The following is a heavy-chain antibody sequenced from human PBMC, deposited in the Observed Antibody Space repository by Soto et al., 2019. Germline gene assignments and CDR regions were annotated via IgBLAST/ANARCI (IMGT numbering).Heavy chain of an antibody. D-gene: IGHD3-10*01. CDR3: ARDGPYYYGSGSYETPNWFDP. CDR2: ISSSSSYI. V-gene: IGHV3-21*01. Sequence: PGGSLRLSCAASGFTFSSYSMNWVRQAPGKGLEWVSSISSSSSYIYYADSVKGRFTISRDNAKNSLYLQMNSLRAEDTAVYYCARDGPYYYGSGSYETPNWFDPWGQGTLVTVSS. CDR1: GFTFSSYS. J-gene: IGHJ5*02.